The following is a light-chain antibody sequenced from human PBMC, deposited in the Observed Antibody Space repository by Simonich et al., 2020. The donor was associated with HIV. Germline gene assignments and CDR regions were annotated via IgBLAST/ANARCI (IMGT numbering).Light chain of an antibody. CDR3: CSYAGTSSFWV. CDR2: EAN. J-gene: IGLJ3*02. CDR1: SSDVGKYNL. Sequence: QSALTQPASVSGSPGQSITISCTGTSSDVGKYNLVSWYQHHPGQAPKLMIYEANQRPSGVSNRFSGSNSGNTASLTISGLQAEDEADYYCCSYAGTSSFWVFGGGTKLTVL. V-gene: IGLV2-23*01.